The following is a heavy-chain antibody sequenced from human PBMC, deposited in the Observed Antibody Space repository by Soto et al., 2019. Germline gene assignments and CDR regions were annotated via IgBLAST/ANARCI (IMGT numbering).Heavy chain of an antibody. CDR2: IIPIFGTA. CDR1: GGTFSSYA. CDR3: ARGSVVRRHVFDI. V-gene: IGHV1-69*13. Sequence: SVKVSCKASGGTFSSYAISWVRQAPGQGLEWMGGIIPIFGTANYAQKFQGRVTITADESTSTAYMELSSLRPEDTAVYYCARGSVVRRHVFDIWGQGSMVTVSS. J-gene: IGHJ3*02.